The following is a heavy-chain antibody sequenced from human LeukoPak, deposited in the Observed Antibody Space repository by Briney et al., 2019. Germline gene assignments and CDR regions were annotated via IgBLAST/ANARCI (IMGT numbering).Heavy chain of an antibody. CDR2: INGGGVNT. Sequence: PGGSLRLSCAASGFTFRNYVIHWVRQAPGKGLEWVSTINGGGVNTHYADSVGGRFTISRDNSKNTLFLQMNSLRDEDTAVYYCAKDLYSNYGPADYWGQGNLVTVSS. CDR3: AKDLYSNYGPADY. J-gene: IGHJ4*02. V-gene: IGHV3-23*01. CDR1: GFTFRNYV. D-gene: IGHD4-11*01.